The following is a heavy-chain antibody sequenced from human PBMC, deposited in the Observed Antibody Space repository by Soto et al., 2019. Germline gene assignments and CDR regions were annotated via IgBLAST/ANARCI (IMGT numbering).Heavy chain of an antibody. CDR1: GASINNDY. D-gene: IGHD2-2*01. Sequence: PSETLSLTCSVSGASINNDYWTWIRQSAGKGLEWIGRINTSEKTTYNTSLKSRVTMSIDTSKNQFSLTLISVTAADTALYYCARLHLPALQGAFDIWGQGTMVTVSS. V-gene: IGHV4-4*07. CDR3: ARLHLPALQGAFDI. CDR2: INTSEKT. J-gene: IGHJ3*02.